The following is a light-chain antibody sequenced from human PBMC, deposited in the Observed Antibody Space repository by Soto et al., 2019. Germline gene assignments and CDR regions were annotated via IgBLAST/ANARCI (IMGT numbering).Light chain of an antibody. CDR1: SSDVGSYNY. V-gene: IGLV2-14*01. Sequence: QSVLTQPASVSGSPGQSITISCTGTSSDVGSYNYVSWYQQLPGKAPKLMIYEVTTRPSGVSSRFSGSKSGNTASLTISGLQAEDEADYYCSSYASSSTVFGTGTKVTVL. J-gene: IGLJ1*01. CDR3: SSYASSSTV. CDR2: EVT.